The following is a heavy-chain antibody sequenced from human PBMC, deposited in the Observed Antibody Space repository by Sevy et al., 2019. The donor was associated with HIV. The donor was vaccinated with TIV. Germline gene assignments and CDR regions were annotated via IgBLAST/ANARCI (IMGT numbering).Heavy chain of an antibody. Sequence: GGSLRLSCAASGFTFSSYAMSWVRQAPGKGLEWVSAISGSGGSTYYAHSVKGRFTISRDNSKNTLYLQMNSLRAEDTAVYYCAKQSLKSTGIAAPGAFDYWGQGTLVTVSS. CDR3: AKQSLKSTGIAAPGAFDY. V-gene: IGHV3-23*01. CDR2: ISGSGGST. CDR1: GFTFSSYA. D-gene: IGHD6-6*01. J-gene: IGHJ4*02.